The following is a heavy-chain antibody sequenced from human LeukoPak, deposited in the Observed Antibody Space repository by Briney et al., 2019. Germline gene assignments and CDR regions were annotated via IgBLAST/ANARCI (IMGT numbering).Heavy chain of an antibody. CDR2: IYHSGNT. J-gene: IGHJ4*02. CDR1: GYSISSGYY. V-gene: IGHV4-38-2*02. D-gene: IGHD5-24*01. Sequence: SETLSLTCTVSGYSISSGYYWAWIRQPPGKGLQWIGNIYHSGNTYYNPSLKSRVSISVDTSKNQFSLKLSSVTAADTAVYYCARLSGRDGYNFDYWGQGTLVTVSS. CDR3: ARLSGRDGYNFDY.